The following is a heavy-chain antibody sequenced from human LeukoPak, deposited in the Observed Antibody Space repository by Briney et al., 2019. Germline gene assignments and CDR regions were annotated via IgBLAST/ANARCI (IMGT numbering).Heavy chain of an antibody. Sequence: PGGSLRLSCATSGFTFSSYGMHWVRQAPGKGLEWVAFIRYDGSNKYYADSVKGRVTISRDNSKNTLYLEMDSLRAEDTAVFYCAKDRPREYNDILTGYLLLDAFDMWGQGTMVTVSS. CDR1: GFTFSSYG. V-gene: IGHV3-30*02. CDR2: IRYDGSNK. J-gene: IGHJ3*02. D-gene: IGHD3-9*01. CDR3: AKDRPREYNDILTGYLLLDAFDM.